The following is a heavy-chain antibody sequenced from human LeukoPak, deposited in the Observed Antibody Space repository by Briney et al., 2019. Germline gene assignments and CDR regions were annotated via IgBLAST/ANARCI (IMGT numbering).Heavy chain of an antibody. CDR1: GGSISSSSYY. D-gene: IGHD3-3*01. Sequence: SETLSHTCTVSGGSISSSSYYWGWIRQPPGKGLEWIGSIYYSGSTYYNPSLKSRVTISVDTSKNQFSLKLSSVTAADTAVCYCARHEITITIVGVVTSYYLDYWGQGTLVTVSS. J-gene: IGHJ4*02. CDR3: ARHEITITIVGVVTSYYLDY. V-gene: IGHV4-39*01. CDR2: IYYSGST.